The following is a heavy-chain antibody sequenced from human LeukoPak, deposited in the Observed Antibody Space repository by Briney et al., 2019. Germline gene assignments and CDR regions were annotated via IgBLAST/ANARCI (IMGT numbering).Heavy chain of an antibody. D-gene: IGHD3-10*01. CDR1: GYSISSGYY. Sequence: SETLSLTCTVSGYSISSGYYWGWIRQPPGKGLEWIGSIYHSGSTYYNPSLKSRVTISVDTSKNQFSLKLSSVTAADTAVYYCAREVLNYYMDVWGKGTTVTVSS. CDR3: AREVLNYYMDV. CDR2: IYHSGST. V-gene: IGHV4-38-2*02. J-gene: IGHJ6*03.